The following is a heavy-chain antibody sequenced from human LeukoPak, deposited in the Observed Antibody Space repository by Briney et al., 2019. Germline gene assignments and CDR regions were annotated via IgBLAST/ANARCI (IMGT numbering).Heavy chain of an antibody. V-gene: IGHV4-39*01. CDR2: IYYSGVT. J-gene: IGHJ5*02. CDR3: VGRKSTSPNWFDP. D-gene: IGHD2-2*01. CDR1: GGSINSASYY. Sequence: PSETLSLTCTVSGGSINSASYYWGWIRQSPAKGLEWIGAIYYSGVTFYNPSLKSRVTISVDTSKNQFSLKLSSVTAADTSIYYCVGRKSTSPNWFDPWGQGTLVTVSS.